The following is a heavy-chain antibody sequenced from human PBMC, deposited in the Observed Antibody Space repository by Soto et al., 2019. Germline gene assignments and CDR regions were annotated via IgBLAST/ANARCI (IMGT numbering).Heavy chain of an antibody. J-gene: IGHJ2*01. V-gene: IGHV3-23*01. CDR2: ISANGGIT. Sequence: EVQLLESGGGLVKPGGSLRLSWAASGFTFSKYAMSWVRLAPGKGLEWVSSISANGGITDYADSVKGRFTISRDNFQNILSLQMDSLRGDDTALYFCAKDKYTDSVRKVWFFDYWGRGTLVTVSS. CDR3: AKDKYTDSVRKVWFFDY. D-gene: IGHD2-15*01. CDR1: GFTFSKYA.